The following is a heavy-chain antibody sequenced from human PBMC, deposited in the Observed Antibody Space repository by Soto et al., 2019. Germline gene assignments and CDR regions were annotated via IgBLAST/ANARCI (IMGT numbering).Heavy chain of an antibody. Sequence: EVQLMESGGGLVQPGGSLRLSCAASGFTFSTYWMNWVRQTPGKGLMWVSRISPDGSNRGYADSVEGRFTVSRDNAKNTLYLQMHSLRAEDTAMYYCASWGRIVPVSPTDFDHWGEGTLVTVSS. D-gene: IGHD3-16*01. CDR1: GFTFSTYW. CDR3: ASWGRIVPVSPTDFDH. J-gene: IGHJ4*02. V-gene: IGHV3-74*01. CDR2: ISPDGSNR.